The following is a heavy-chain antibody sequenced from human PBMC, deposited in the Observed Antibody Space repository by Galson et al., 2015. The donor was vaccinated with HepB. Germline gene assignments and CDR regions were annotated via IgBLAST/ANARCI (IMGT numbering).Heavy chain of an antibody. J-gene: IGHJ5*01. CDR2: ISPYDGNT. CDR3: ARGALVAVVGATQNNWFDP. CDR1: GYTFSTYP. D-gene: IGHD2-15*01. V-gene: IGHV1-18*01. Sequence: SVKVSCKGSGYTFSTYPIAWVRQAPGQGLEWMGRISPYDGNTKYAQNLQGRLTMTTDTSRSTAYMVLRSLRSDDTAVYYCARGALVAVVGATQNNWFDPWGQGTLVTVSS.